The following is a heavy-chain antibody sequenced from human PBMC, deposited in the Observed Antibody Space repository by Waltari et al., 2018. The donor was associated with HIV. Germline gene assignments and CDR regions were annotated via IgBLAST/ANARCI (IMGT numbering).Heavy chain of an antibody. D-gene: IGHD2-8*01. J-gene: IGHJ4*02. CDR3: AHSLGTGAVYFDY. CDR1: GFSLNTIGVG. CDR2: IYWHDEK. Sequence: QITLKESGPALVKPTETLTLTCSFSGFSLNTIGVGVGWIRQHPGKALEWLAIIYWHDEKRYSPSLDRRLSITKDTDKNQVVVRMTDMDPVDTATYFCAHSLGTGAVYFDYWGQGTLVAVSS. V-gene: IGHV2-5*01.